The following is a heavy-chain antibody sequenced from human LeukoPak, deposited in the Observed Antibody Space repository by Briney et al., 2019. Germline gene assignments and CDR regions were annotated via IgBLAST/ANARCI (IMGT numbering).Heavy chain of an antibody. D-gene: IGHD3-10*01. V-gene: IGHV4-4*02. CDR2: IYHSGST. J-gene: IGHJ5*02. CDR1: GGSISSSNW. CDR3: ARDSRFGEGWFDP. Sequence: SETLSLTCAVSGGSISSSNWWSWVRPPPGKGLEWIGEIYHSGSTNYNPSLKSRVTISVDKSKNQFSLKLSSVTAADTAVYYCARDSRFGEGWFDPWGQGTLVTVSS.